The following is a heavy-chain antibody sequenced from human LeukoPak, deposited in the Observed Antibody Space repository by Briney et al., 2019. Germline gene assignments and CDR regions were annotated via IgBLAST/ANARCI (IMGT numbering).Heavy chain of an antibody. CDR2: ISSSGSTI. Sequence: PGGSLRLSCAASGFTFSSYEMNWVRQAPGKGLEWVSYISSSGSTIYYADSVKGRFTISRDNAKNSLYLQMNSLRAEDTAVYYCARVGAYYDSSGYYYNWFDPWGQGTLVTVSS. CDR3: ARVGAYYDSSGYYYNWFDP. J-gene: IGHJ5*02. D-gene: IGHD3-22*01. V-gene: IGHV3-48*03. CDR1: GFTFSSYE.